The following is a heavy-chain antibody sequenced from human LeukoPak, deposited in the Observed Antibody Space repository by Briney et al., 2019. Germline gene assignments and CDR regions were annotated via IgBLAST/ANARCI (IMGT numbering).Heavy chain of an antibody. Sequence: SGRSLRLSCAASGFTFSSYGMHWVRQAPGKGLEWVAVISYDGSNKYYADSVKGRFTISRDNSKNTLYLQMNSLRAEDTAVYYCAKELGIAVAFDYWGQGTLVTVSS. CDR1: GFTFSSYG. D-gene: IGHD6-19*01. CDR2: ISYDGSNK. CDR3: AKELGIAVAFDY. J-gene: IGHJ4*02. V-gene: IGHV3-30*18.